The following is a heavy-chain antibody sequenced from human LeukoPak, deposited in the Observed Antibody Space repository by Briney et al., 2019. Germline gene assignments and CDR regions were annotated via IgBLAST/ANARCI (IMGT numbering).Heavy chain of an antibody. CDR3: AKTAPPARVEAATRGGFDI. D-gene: IGHD3-10*01. CDR1: GFTFSNYA. Sequence: GGSLRLSCAVSGFTFSNYAMNWVRQAPGKGLEGGSGISGCGGNTHHADSVEGRFTISRDNSKDTLYLQMNSLTDEDTALYYCAKTAPPARVEAATRGGFDIWGQGAPVTVSS. V-gene: IGHV3-23*01. CDR2: ISGCGGNT. J-gene: IGHJ4*02.